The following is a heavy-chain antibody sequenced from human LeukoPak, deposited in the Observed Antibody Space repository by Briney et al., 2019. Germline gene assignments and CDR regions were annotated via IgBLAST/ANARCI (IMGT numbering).Heavy chain of an antibody. V-gene: IGHV1-18*01. CDR3: VRIRRGYSYGPFDY. Sequence: ASVKVSCKASGYTFTSYGISWVRQAPGQGLEWMGWISAYNGNTNYAQKLQGRVTMTTDTSTSTAYMELRSLRSEDTAAYYCVRIRRGYSYGPFDYWGQGTLVTVSS. J-gene: IGHJ4*02. CDR2: ISAYNGNT. CDR1: GYTFTSYG. D-gene: IGHD5-18*01.